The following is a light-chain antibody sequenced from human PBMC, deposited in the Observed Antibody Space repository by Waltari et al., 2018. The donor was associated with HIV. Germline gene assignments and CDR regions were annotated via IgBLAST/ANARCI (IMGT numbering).Light chain of an antibody. CDR1: SFNIGSNF. J-gene: IGLJ1*01. CDR3: AAWDDSLSGFYV. Sequence: QSVLTPQPSASGTPGQRVTIRCSGSSFNIGSNFVYWYQQLPGAAPKLLIYRNNQRPSGVPDRFSGSKSGTSASLAISGLRSEDEADYYCAAWDDSLSGFYVVGTGTKVTVL. CDR2: RNN. V-gene: IGLV1-47*01.